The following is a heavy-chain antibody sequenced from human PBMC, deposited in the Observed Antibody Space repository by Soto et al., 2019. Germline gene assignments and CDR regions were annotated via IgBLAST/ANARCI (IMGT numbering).Heavy chain of an antibody. CDR2: IIPIFGTA. Sequence: SVKPCWEASRGSFSSYAICWVQQDPRQGLEWMGGIIPIFGTANYAQKFQGRVTITADESTSTAYMELSSLRSEDTAVYYCASPPSDFWSGYYLGDRVQGTLVPVFS. CDR1: RGSFSSYA. J-gene: IGHJ4*02. CDR3: ASPPSDFWSGYYLGD. D-gene: IGHD3-3*01. V-gene: IGHV1-69*01.